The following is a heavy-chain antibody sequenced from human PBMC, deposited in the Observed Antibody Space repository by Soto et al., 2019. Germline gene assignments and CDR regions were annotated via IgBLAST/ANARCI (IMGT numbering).Heavy chain of an antibody. Sequence: QVQLVQSGAEVKKPGASVKVSCKASGYTFTSYGISWVRQAPGQGLEWMGWISTYNGNTNYAQKLQGRDTMTRDTSASTAYMELNSLRSDDAAVYYCPRGAPSYGDYGGGWGQGTLVTVSS. D-gene: IGHD4-17*01. CDR2: ISTYNGNT. CDR1: GYTFTSYG. J-gene: IGHJ4*02. V-gene: IGHV1-18*01. CDR3: PRGAPSYGDYGGG.